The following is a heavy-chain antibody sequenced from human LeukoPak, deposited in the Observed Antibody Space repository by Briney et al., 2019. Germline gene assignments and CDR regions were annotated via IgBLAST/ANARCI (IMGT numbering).Heavy chain of an antibody. V-gene: IGHV3-21*01. CDR2: ISTGSTYI. J-gene: IGHJ4*02. CDR3: ARDGASLVAQFDY. D-gene: IGHD2-15*01. Sequence: PGGSLRLSCAASGFTFNSYTMTWVRQAPGKGLEWVSSISTGSTYIYYADSVKGRFTISRDNAKNSLYLQMHSLRAEDTAVYYCARDGASLVAQFDYWGQGTLVTVSS. CDR1: GFTFNSYT.